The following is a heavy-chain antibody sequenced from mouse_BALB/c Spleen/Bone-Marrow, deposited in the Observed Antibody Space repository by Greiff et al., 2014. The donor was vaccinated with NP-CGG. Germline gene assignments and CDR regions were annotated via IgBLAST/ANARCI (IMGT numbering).Heavy chain of an antibody. D-gene: IGHD2-1*01. CDR1: GFNIKDYY. V-gene: IGHV14-4*02. CDR3: SYGNFAMDY. Sequence: EVQLVESGAELVRSGASVKLSCTASGFNIKDYYMHWVKQRPEQGLEWIGWIDPENGDTEYAPKFQGKATMTADTSSNTAYLQLSGLTSEDTAVYYCSYGNFAMDYWGQGTSVTVSS. CDR2: IDPENGDT. J-gene: IGHJ4*01.